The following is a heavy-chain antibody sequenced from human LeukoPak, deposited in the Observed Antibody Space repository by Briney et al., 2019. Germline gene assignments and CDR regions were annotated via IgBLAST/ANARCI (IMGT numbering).Heavy chain of an antibody. CDR2: ISSSSSTI. J-gene: IGHJ4*02. CDR3: ARAKGSYVDY. CDR1: GFTFSRYS. V-gene: IGHV3-48*01. Sequence: GGSLRLSCAASGFTFSRYSMNWVRQAPGKGLEWVSYISSSSSTIYYADSVKGRFTISRDDAKNSLYLQMNSLRAEDTAVYYCARAKGSYVDYWGQGTLVTVSS. D-gene: IGHD3-10*01.